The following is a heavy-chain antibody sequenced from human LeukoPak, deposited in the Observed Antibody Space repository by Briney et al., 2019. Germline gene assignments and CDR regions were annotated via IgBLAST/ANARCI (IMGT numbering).Heavy chain of an antibody. CDR3: ARVGHDSSGYYYYYYYGMDV. CDR1: GFTVSSNY. V-gene: IGHV3-66*01. D-gene: IGHD3-22*01. J-gene: IGHJ6*02. CDR2: IYSGGST. Sequence: GGSLRLSCAASGFTVSSNYMSWVRQAPGKGLEWVSVIYSGGSTYYADSVKGRFTISRDNAKKSLYLQMSSLRAEDTAVYCCARVGHDSSGYYYYYYYGMDVWGQGTTVTVSS.